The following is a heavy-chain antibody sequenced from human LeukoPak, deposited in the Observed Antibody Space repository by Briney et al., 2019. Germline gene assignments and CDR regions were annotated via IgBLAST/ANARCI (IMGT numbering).Heavy chain of an antibody. CDR3: ARVGHRSGSPKNWFDP. CDR1: GFTFSSYW. J-gene: IGHJ5*02. CDR2: IKQDGSEK. Sequence: GGSLRLSCAASGFTFSSYWMSWVRQAPGKGLEWVANIKQDGSEKYYVDSVKGRFTISRDNAKNSLYLQMNSLRAEDTAVYYCARVGHRSGSPKNWFDPWGQGTLVTVSS. V-gene: IGHV3-7*01. D-gene: IGHD3-10*01.